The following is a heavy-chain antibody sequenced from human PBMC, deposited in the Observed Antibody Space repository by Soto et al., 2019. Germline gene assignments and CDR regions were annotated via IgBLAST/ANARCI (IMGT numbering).Heavy chain of an antibody. J-gene: IGHJ6*02. CDR3: AKERWELQRLEDPPYYYYYGMDV. CDR2: ISYDGSNK. D-gene: IGHD1-26*01. Sequence: GGSLRLSCAASGFTFSSYGMHWVRQAPGKGLEWVAVISYDGSNKYYADSVKGRFTISRDNSKNTLYLQMNSLRAEDTAVYYCAKERWELQRLEDPPYYYYYGMDVWGQGTTVTVSS. CDR1: GFTFSSYG. V-gene: IGHV3-30*18.